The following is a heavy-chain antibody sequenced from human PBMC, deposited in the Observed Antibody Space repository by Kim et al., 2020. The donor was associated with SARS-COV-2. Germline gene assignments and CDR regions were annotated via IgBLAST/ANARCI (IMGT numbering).Heavy chain of an antibody. D-gene: IGHD5-18*01. CDR3: ARVGTRNTAMVNY. V-gene: IGHV1-69*01. J-gene: IGHJ4*02. Sequence: YAQKYQGRATITADESTSTAYMELSSLRSEDTAVYYCARVGTRNTAMVNYWGQGTLVTVSS.